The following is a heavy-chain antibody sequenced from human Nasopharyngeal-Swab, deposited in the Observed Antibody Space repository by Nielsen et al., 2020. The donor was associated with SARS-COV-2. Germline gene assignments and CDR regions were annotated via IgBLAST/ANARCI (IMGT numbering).Heavy chain of an antibody. CDR3: ARVSENCSGGSCGADVLYFDL. J-gene: IGHJ2*01. V-gene: IGHV4-4*02. CDR2: IYHSGST. Sequence: WIRQPPGKGLEWFGEIYHSGSTNYNPSLKSRVTISVDKSKNQFSLKLSSVTAADTAVYYCARVSENCSGGSCGADVLYFDLWGRGTLVTVSS. D-gene: IGHD2-15*01.